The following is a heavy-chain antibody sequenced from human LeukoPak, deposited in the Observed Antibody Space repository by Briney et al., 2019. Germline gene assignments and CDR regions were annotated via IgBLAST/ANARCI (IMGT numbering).Heavy chain of an antibody. J-gene: IGHJ4*02. CDR1: GGSVTSTNW. Sequence: SETLSLTCDVSGGSVTSTNWWTWVRQPPGKGLEWIGEVHLDGRTNYSPPLKSRLIMSVDLPENHISLELTSVTAADTAVYYCAREGGFYRPLDYSGQGTLVTVSS. CDR3: AREGGFYRPLDY. D-gene: IGHD3-3*01. CDR2: VHLDGRT. V-gene: IGHV4-4*02.